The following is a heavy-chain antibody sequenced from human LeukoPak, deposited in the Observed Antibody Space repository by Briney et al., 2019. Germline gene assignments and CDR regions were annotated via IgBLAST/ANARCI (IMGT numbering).Heavy chain of an antibody. D-gene: IGHD6-13*01. J-gene: IGHJ4*02. Sequence: GGSLRLSCAASGFTFSSYGMHWVRQAPGKGLEGGAFIRYDGSNKYYADSVKGRFTISRDNSKNTLYLQMNSLRAEDTAVYYCAKDPHARYSSSWYGGDYFDYWGQGTLVTVSS. CDR2: IRYDGSNK. CDR1: GFTFSSYG. CDR3: AKDPHARYSSSWYGGDYFDY. V-gene: IGHV3-30*02.